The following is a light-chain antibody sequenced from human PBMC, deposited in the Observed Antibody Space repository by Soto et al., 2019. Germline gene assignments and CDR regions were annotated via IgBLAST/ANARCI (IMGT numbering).Light chain of an antibody. CDR1: SSNIGAGYD. V-gene: IGLV1-40*01. Sequence: QPVLTQPPSVSGAPGQRVTLSCTGSSSNIGAGYDVHWYQQLPGTAPKLLIYGNSNRPSGVPDRFSGSKSGTSASLAITGLQAEDEADYYCQSYDSSLSGVVFGGGTQLTVL. CDR3: QSYDSSLSGVV. CDR2: GNS. J-gene: IGLJ2*01.